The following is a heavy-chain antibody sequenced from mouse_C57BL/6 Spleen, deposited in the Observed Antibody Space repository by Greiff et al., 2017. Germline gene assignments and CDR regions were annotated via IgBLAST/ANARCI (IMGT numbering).Heavy chain of an antibody. V-gene: IGHV1-52*01. CDR2: IDPSDSDT. J-gene: IGHJ2*01. D-gene: IGHD1-1*01. CDR3: ARPSNYYGSSYQDY. Sequence: QVQLKQPGAELVRPGSSVKLSCKASGYTFTSYWMHWVKQRPIQGLEWIGNIDPSDSDTHYNQKFKDKATLTVDKSSSTAYMQLSSLTSEDSAVYYCARPSNYYGSSYQDYWGQGTTLTVSS. CDR1: GYTFTSYW.